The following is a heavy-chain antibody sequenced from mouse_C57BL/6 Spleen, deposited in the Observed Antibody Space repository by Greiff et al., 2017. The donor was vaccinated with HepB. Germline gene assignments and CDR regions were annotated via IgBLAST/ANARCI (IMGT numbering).Heavy chain of an antibody. CDR1: GFTFSDYG. J-gene: IGHJ4*01. Sequence: EVHLVESGGGLVKPGGSLKLSCAASGFTFSDYGMHWVRQAPEKGLEWVAYISSGSSTLYYADTVKGRFTISRDNAKNTLFLQMTSLRSEDTAMYYCARGYYYGAGDYWGQGTSVTVSS. V-gene: IGHV5-17*01. D-gene: IGHD1-1*01. CDR2: ISSGSSTL. CDR3: ARGYYYGAGDY.